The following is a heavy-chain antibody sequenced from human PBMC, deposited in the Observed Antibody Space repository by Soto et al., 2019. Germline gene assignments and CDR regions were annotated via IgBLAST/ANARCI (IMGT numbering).Heavy chain of an antibody. V-gene: IGHV3-23*01. CDR2: ISGTAHAT. D-gene: IGHD3-3*02. Sequence: EVQLLESGGGLVQPGGSLRISCAASEFDFSNYAMSWVRQAPGKGLEWVSAISGTAHATYYAASVKGRFTISRDNSKNTLYLQMNSLRVEDTAVYFCVRDAPQPFSDWGQGTLVTVSS. J-gene: IGHJ4*02. CDR3: VRDAPQPFSD. CDR1: EFDFSNYA.